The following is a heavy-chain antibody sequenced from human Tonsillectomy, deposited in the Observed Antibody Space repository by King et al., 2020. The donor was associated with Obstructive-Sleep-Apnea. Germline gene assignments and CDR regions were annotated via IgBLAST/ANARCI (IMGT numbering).Heavy chain of an antibody. Sequence: VQLVESGGGLVQPGGSLRLSCAASGFTFSSYAMSWVRQAPGKGLEWVSAISGSGGSTYYADSVKGRFTISRDNSKNTLYLQMNSLRAEETAVYYCAKGGGGDIVVVPAANRDYYYYGMDVWGQGTTVTVSS. V-gene: IGHV3-23*04. D-gene: IGHD2-2*01. CDR1: GFTFSSYA. CDR2: ISGSGGST. J-gene: IGHJ6*02. CDR3: AKGGGGDIVVVPAANRDYYYYGMDV.